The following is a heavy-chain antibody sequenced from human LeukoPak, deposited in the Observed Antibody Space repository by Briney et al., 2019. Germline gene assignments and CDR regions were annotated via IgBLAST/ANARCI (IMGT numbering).Heavy chain of an antibody. CDR2: ISAGGGGS. Sequence: GGSLRLSCAASGFTLSNYAMSWVRQTPGKGLEWVSSISAGGGGSDYADSVKGRFTISRDNSKNTLYLQMNSLRAEDTAVYYCAKEAVRKFDFHYWGQGTLVTVSS. D-gene: IGHD1-14*01. V-gene: IGHV3-23*01. J-gene: IGHJ4*02. CDR1: GFTLSNYA. CDR3: AKEAVRKFDFHY.